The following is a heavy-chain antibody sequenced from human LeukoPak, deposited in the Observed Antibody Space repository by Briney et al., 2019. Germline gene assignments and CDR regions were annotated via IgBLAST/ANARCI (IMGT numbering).Heavy chain of an antibody. Sequence: EASVKVSCKASGYTFTSYDINWVRQATGQGLEWMGWVNPNSGNTGYAQTFQGRVTMTRNTSISTAYMELSSLRSEDTAVYYCARGRFRWELEICDFDYWGQGTLVTVSS. J-gene: IGHJ4*02. D-gene: IGHD1-26*01. CDR3: ARGRFRWELEICDFDY. V-gene: IGHV1-8*01. CDR2: VNPNSGNT. CDR1: GYTFTSYD.